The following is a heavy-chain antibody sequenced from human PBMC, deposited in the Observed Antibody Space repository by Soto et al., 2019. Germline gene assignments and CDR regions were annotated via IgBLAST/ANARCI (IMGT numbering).Heavy chain of an antibody. CDR2: ISGSGGST. V-gene: IGHV3-23*01. J-gene: IGHJ4*02. CDR1: GFTFSSYA. D-gene: IGHD6-19*01. Sequence: EVQLLESGGGLVQPGGSLRLSCAASGFTFSSYAMSWVRQAPGKGLEWVSVISGSGGSTYYADSVKGRFTISRDNSKNTLCLRRNSLRAEDTAVYYCAKRTSGWYFDYWGQGTLVTVSS. CDR3: AKRTSGWYFDY.